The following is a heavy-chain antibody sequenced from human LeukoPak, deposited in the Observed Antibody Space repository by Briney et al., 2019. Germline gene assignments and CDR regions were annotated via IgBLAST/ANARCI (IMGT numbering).Heavy chain of an antibody. J-gene: IGHJ4*02. Sequence: GASVKVSCKASGYTFTSYDINWVRQATGQGLEWMGWMNPNSGNTGYAQKFQGRVTITRNTSISTAYMELSRLRSDDTAVYYCARGYYDSSGYYLYYFDYWGQGTLVTVSS. CDR1: GYTFTSYD. V-gene: IGHV1-8*03. CDR2: MNPNSGNT. CDR3: ARGYYDSSGYYLYYFDY. D-gene: IGHD3-22*01.